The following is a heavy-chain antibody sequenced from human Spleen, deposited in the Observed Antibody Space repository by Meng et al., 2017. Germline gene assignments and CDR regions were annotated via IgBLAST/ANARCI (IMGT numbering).Heavy chain of an antibody. CDR3: AKAFEQQLVLLSWFDP. V-gene: IGHV3-30*07. J-gene: IGHJ5*02. Sequence: GESLKISCAASGFTFSSYAMHWVRQAPGKGLEWVAVISYDGSNKYYADSVKGQFTISRDNSKNTLYLQMNSLRAEDTAVYYCAKAFEQQLVLLSWFDPWGQGTLVTVSS. CDR1: GFTFSSYA. D-gene: IGHD6-13*01. CDR2: ISYDGSNK.